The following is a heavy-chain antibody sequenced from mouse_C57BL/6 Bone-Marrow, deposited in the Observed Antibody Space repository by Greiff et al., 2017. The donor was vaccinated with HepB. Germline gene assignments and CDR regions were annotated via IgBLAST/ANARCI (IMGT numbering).Heavy chain of an antibody. CDR2: ISNGGGST. J-gene: IGHJ3*01. V-gene: IGHV5-12*01. Sequence: EVKVVESGGGLVQPGGSLKLSCAASGFTFSDYYMYWVRQTPEKRLEWVAYISNGGGSTYYPDTVKGRFTISRDNAKNTLYLQMSRLKSEDTAMYYCARQGDLAYWGQGTLVTVSA. CDR3: ARQGDLAY. CDR1: GFTFSDYY.